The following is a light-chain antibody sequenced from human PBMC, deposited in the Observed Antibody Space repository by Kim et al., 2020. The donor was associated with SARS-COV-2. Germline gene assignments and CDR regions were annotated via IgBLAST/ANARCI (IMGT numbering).Light chain of an antibody. Sequence: SASVGEIFTITGRASQSISSWLAWYQQKPGKAPKLLIYKASSLESGVPSRFSGSGSGTEFTLTISSLQPDDFATYYCQQYNSYAYTFGQGTKLEI. V-gene: IGKV1-5*03. CDR2: KAS. J-gene: IGKJ2*01. CDR1: QSISSW. CDR3: QQYNSYAYT.